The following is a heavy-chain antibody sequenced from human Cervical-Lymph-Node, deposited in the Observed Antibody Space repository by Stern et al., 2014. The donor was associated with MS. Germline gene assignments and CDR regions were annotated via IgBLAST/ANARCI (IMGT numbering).Heavy chain of an antibody. CDR2: ISYDGNHK. Sequence: VHLVESGGAVVQPGRSLRLSCAASGFTFSSYGMHWGRKAPGKVLERGTVISYDGNHKYYAASVKGRFTISRDNSKNTLHLQMNSVTPDDTAIYYCARDYEDTSMLFDHWGQGTLVTVSS. J-gene: IGHJ4*02. V-gene: IGHV3-30*03. CDR3: ARDYEDTSMLFDH. D-gene: IGHD2-8*01. CDR1: GFTFSSYG.